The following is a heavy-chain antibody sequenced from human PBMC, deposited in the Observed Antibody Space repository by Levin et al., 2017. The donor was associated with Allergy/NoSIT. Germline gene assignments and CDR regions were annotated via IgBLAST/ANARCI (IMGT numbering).Heavy chain of an antibody. CDR1: GFTFSSYA. J-gene: IGHJ4*02. CDR2: ISYDGSNK. CDR3: ARDGSPIWFGESSSFFDY. V-gene: IGHV3-30-3*01. Sequence: LSLTCAASGFTFSSYAMHWVRQAPGKGLEWVAVISYDGSNKYYADSVKGRFTISRDNSKNTLYLQMNSLRAEDTAVYYCARDGSPIWFGESSSFFDYWGQGTLVTVSS. D-gene: IGHD3-10*01.